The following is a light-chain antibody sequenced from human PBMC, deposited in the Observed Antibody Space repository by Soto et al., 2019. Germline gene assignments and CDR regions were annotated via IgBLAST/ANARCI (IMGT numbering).Light chain of an antibody. J-gene: IGKJ5*01. CDR1: QSVSRSY. Sequence: IVLTQSAATLSLSPGERATLSCRARQSVSRSYLAWYQQKPGQAPRLLIYGASSRATGIPDRFSGSGSGTDFTLTISRLEPEDSAVYYCQQYGNSPISFGQGTRLEIK. CDR2: GAS. V-gene: IGKV3-20*01. CDR3: QQYGNSPIS.